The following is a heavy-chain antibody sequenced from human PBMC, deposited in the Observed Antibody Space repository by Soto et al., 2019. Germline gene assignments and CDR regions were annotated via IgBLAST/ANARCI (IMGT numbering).Heavy chain of an antibody. V-gene: IGHV1-18*04. D-gene: IGHD6-6*01. J-gene: IGHJ4*02. CDR1: GYTFTSYA. Sequence: QVQLLQSGAEVKKPGASVKVSCKTSGYTFTSYAISWVRQAPGQGLEWLGWIGAYNGTTNYAQKLHGRVTMTTDTSTGTAYMDLRSLRSDDTALYYCARVEAGPSPIAARRYYFDYWGQGTLVTVSS. CDR2: IGAYNGTT. CDR3: ARVEAGPSPIAARRYYFDY.